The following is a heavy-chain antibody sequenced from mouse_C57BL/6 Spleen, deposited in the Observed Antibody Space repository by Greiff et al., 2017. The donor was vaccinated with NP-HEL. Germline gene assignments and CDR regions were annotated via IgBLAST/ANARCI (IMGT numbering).Heavy chain of an antibody. D-gene: IGHD2-4*01. J-gene: IGHJ2*01. CDR1: GFTFSDYY. CDR2: INYDGSST. Sequence: DVQLQESEGGLVQPGSSMKLSCTASGFTFSDYYMAWVRQVPEKGLEWVANINYDGSSTYYLDSLKSRFIISRDNAKNILYLQMSSLKSEDTATYYCARNDYSFDYWGQGTTLTVSS. CDR3: ARNDYSFDY. V-gene: IGHV5-16*01.